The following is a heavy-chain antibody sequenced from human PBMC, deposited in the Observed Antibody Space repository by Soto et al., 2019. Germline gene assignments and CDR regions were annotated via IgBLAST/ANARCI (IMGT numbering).Heavy chain of an antibody. CDR2: IYHSGST. CDR1: GGSISSGGYS. J-gene: IGHJ6*02. CDR3: AREGRFLEEAEGYYYYYGMDV. V-gene: IGHV4-30-2*01. D-gene: IGHD3-3*01. Sequence: PSETLSLTCAVSGGSISSGGYSWSWIRQPPGKGLEWIGYIYHSGSTYYNPSLKSRVTISVDRSKNQLSLKLSSVTAADTAVYYCAREGRFLEEAEGYYYYYGMDVWGQGTTVTVSS.